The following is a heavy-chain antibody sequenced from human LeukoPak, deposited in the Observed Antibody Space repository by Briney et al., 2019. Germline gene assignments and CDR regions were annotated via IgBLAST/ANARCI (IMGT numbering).Heavy chain of an antibody. CDR3: ARQPPGRYGKDV. D-gene: IGHD3-9*01. Sequence: GESLKISCKASGYIFTSYWISWVRQLPGKGPEWMGIIHPGDSNTRYSLSFQGQVTISADKSISTAYLQWSSLKASDTAMYYCARQPPGRYGKDVWGQGTMVTVSS. CDR2: IHPGDSNT. J-gene: IGHJ6*02. V-gene: IGHV5-51*01. CDR1: GYIFTSYW.